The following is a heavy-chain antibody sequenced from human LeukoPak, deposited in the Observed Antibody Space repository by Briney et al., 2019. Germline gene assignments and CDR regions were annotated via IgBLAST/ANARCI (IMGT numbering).Heavy chain of an antibody. CDR2: INHSGST. CDR3: ARDTYYDYVWGSYRYQTYFDY. J-gene: IGHJ4*02. V-gene: IGHV4-34*01. Sequence: PSETLSLTCAVYGGSFSGYYWSWIRQPPGKGLEWIGEINHSGSTYYNPSLKSRVTISVDTSKNQFSLKLSSVTAADTAVYYCARDTYYDYVWGSYRYQTYFDYWGQGTLVTVSS. D-gene: IGHD3-16*02. CDR1: GGSFSGYY.